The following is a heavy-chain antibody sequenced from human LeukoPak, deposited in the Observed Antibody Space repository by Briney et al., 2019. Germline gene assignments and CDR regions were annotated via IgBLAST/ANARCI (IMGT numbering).Heavy chain of an antibody. CDR1: GFTFRHFA. D-gene: IGHD2-2*01. Sequence: GGSLRLSCAASGFTFRHFAMNWVRQAPGKGLEWVSVISVSDGSTYYADSVGGRFTISRDNSKNTLFLQLNGLRAEDTAIYYCARAMPSSTYYFDSWGQGTLVTVSS. V-gene: IGHV3-23*01. CDR2: ISVSDGST. CDR3: ARAMPSSTYYFDS. J-gene: IGHJ4*02.